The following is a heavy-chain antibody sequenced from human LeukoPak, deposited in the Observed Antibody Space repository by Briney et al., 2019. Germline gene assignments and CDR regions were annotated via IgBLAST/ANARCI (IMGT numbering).Heavy chain of an antibody. J-gene: IGHJ3*02. V-gene: IGHV3-48*02. CDR1: GFTFSSYS. Sequence: PGGSLRLSCAASGFTFSSYSMNWVRQAPGKGLEWVSYISSSISVIYYADSVKGRFTISRDNAKNSLYLQMNSLRDEDTAVYYCARDQYSGHLYYALDIWGQGTMVTVSS. D-gene: IGHD2-8*01. CDR2: ISSSISVI. CDR3: ARDQYSGHLYYALDI.